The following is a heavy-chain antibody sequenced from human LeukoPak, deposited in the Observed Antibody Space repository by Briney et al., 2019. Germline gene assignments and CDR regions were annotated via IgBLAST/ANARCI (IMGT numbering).Heavy chain of an antibody. CDR3: ARAKYYYDSSFAY. V-gene: IGHV3-11*01. D-gene: IGHD3-22*01. CDR1: GFTFSDYY. CDR2: ISSSGSTI. Sequence: GGSLRLSCAASGFTFSDYYMSWIRQAPGKGLEWVSYISSSGSTIYYADSVKGRFTISRDNAKNSLYLQTNSLRAEDTAVYYCARAKYYYDSSFAYWGQGTLVTVSS. J-gene: IGHJ4*02.